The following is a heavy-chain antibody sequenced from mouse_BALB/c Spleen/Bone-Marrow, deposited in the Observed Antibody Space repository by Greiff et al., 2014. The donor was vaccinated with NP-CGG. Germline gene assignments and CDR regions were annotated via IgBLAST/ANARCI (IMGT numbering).Heavy chain of an antibody. J-gene: IGHJ2*01. CDR1: GFSLTTYG. Sequence: VMLVESGPGLVAPSQSLSITCTVSGFSLTTYGVHWVRQPPGKGLEWLGVIWAGGSTNYNSALMSRLSISKDNSKSQVFLKMNSLQTDDTATYYCARAHYDYVLFDYWGQGTTLTVSS. CDR2: IWAGGST. V-gene: IGHV2-9*02. D-gene: IGHD2-4*01. CDR3: ARAHYDYVLFDY.